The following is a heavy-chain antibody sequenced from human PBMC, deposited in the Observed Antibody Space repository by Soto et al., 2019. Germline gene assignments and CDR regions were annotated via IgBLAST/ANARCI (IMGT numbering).Heavy chain of an antibody. CDR2: ISSSSSYI. Sequence: GGSLRLSCAASGFTFSSYSMNWVRQAPGKGLEWVSSISSSSSYIYYADSVKGRFTISRDNAKNSLYLQMNSLRAEDTAVYYCARDVDYYDSSGYYYNWFDPWGQGTLVTVSS. J-gene: IGHJ5*02. CDR3: ARDVDYYDSSGYYYNWFDP. D-gene: IGHD3-22*01. CDR1: GFTFSSYS. V-gene: IGHV3-21*01.